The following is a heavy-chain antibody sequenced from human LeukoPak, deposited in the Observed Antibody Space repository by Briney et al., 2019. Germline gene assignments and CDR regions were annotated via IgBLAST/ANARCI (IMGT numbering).Heavy chain of an antibody. CDR1: GGSISSYY. V-gene: IGHV4-59*01. J-gene: IGHJ4*02. Sequence: SETLSLTCTVSGGSISSYYWSWIRQPPGKGLEWIGYIYYSGSTNNNPSLKSRVTISVDTSKNQFSLKLSSVTAADTAVYYCARTSARGARFDYWGQGTLVTVSS. CDR3: ARTSARGARFDY. CDR2: IYYSGST. D-gene: IGHD3-10*01.